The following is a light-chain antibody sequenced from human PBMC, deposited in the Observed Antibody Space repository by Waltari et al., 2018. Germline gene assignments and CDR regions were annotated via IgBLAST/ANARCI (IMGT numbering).Light chain of an antibody. CDR3: CSYTSSSTWV. Sequence: QSALTQSASMSGSPGQTLTITCTGTGSDIPGYNFVPWYQQYPGKAPKLIIFDVTKRPSGVSNRFSGSKSGNTASLTISGLQTEDEADYYCCSYTSSSTWVFGGGTKLTVL. CDR1: GSDIPGYNF. CDR2: DVT. V-gene: IGLV2-14*01. J-gene: IGLJ3*02.